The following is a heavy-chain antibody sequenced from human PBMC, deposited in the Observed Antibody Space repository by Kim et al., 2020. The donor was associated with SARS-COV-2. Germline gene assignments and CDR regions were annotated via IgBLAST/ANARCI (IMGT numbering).Heavy chain of an antibody. Sequence: GGSLRLSCAASGFTFSSYAMSWVRQAPGKGLEWVSAISGSGGSTYYADSVKGRFTISRDNSKNTLYLQMNSLRAEDTAVYYCAKLIDPRGFGGRYYDFWSGYYRSYFQHWGQGTLVTVSS. CDR3: AKLIDPRGFGGRYYDFWSGYYRSYFQH. J-gene: IGHJ1*01. CDR2: ISGSGGST. D-gene: IGHD3-3*01. CDR1: GFTFSSYA. V-gene: IGHV3-23*01.